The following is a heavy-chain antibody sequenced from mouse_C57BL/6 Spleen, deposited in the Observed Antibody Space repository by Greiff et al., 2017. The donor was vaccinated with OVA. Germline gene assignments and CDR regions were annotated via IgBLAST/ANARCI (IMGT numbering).Heavy chain of an antibody. D-gene: IGHD2-3*01. V-gene: IGHV1-80*01. J-gene: IGHJ2*01. CDR1: GYAFSSYW. CDR2: IYPGDGDT. Sequence: VQLQQSGAELVKPGASVKISCKASGYAFSSYWMNWVKQRPGKGLEWIGQIYPGDGDTNYNGKFKGKATLTADKSSSTAYMQLSNLTSEDSAVYFCARYDPVGGYFDYWGQGTTLTVSS. CDR3: ARYDPVGGYFDY.